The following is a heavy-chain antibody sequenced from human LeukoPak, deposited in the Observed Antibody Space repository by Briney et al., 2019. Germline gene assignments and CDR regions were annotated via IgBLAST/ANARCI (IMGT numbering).Heavy chain of an antibody. J-gene: IGHJ5*02. CDR2: IYYSGST. V-gene: IGHV4-39*01. CDR1: GGSISSSSYY. Sequence: SETLSLTCTVSGGSISSSSYYWGWIRQPPGKGLEWIGSIYYSGSTYYNPSLKSRVTISVDTSKNQFSLKLSSVTAADTAVYYCAGHWSASWGRYNWFDPWGQGTLVTVSS. CDR3: AGHWSASWGRYNWFDP. D-gene: IGHD3-3*01.